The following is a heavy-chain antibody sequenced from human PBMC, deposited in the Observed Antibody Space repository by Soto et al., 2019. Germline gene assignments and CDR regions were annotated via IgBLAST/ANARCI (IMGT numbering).Heavy chain of an antibody. J-gene: IGHJ4*02. V-gene: IGHV3-23*01. CDR2: ISGSGGVT. CDR3: AKNRQFRSYYESAGHYDN. D-gene: IGHD3-10*01. Sequence: EVELLESGGGLVQPGGSLRLPCVASGFTFKNYDMRWIRQAPGKGLEWVSGISGSGGVTYYADSVKGRFTISRDNSKNTLYLQMNSLRAEDTAIYYCAKNRQFRSYYESAGHYDNWGQGTLVTVSS. CDR1: GFTFKNYD.